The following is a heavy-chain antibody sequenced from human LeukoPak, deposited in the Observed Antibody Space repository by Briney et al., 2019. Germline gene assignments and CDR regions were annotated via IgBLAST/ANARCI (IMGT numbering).Heavy chain of an antibody. Sequence: PGGSRRLSCAAAAFNFDNYWMAWVRHAQGKGLDWVGNIKQDGGETDYVGSVKGRFTISRDNAKNSLYLQMKSLRAEDTAVYYCTSGRGSGYWGQGTPVTVSS. CDR2: IKQDGGET. D-gene: IGHD3-10*01. CDR3: TSGRGSGY. V-gene: IGHV3-7*02. CDR1: AFNFDNYW. J-gene: IGHJ4*02.